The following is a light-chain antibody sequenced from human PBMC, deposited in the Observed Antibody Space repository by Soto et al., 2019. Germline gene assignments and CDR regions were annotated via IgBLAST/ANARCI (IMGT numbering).Light chain of an antibody. V-gene: IGLV2-8*01. J-gene: IGLJ1*01. CDR1: SSDVGLYDY. Sequence: QSALTQPPSASGSPGQSVTISCTRTSSDVGLYDYVSWYQQHPGKVPKLLIYEVTQRPSGVPDRFSGSKSGNTASLTVSGLQAEDEADYYCSSYGGNSNYVFGTGTKVTVL. CDR3: SSYGGNSNYV. CDR2: EVT.